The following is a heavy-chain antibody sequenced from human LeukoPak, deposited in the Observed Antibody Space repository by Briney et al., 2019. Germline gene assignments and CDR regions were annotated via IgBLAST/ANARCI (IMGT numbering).Heavy chain of an antibody. V-gene: IGHV1-18*01. Sequence: GASVKVSCKASGYTFTDYLLTWVRQAPGQRLEWMGWISGYNENTNYGHKFQGRVTMTTDTSTSTAYLEMRGLRPDDTAVYYCARAYDASIDFWGQGTLVTVSS. J-gene: IGHJ4*02. D-gene: IGHD3-22*01. CDR2: ISGYNENT. CDR1: GYTFTDYL. CDR3: ARAYDASIDF.